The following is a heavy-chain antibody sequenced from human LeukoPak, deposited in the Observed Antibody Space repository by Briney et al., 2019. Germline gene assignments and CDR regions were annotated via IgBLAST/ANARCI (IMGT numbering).Heavy chain of an antibody. V-gene: IGHV3-23*01. Sequence: GGSLRLSCAASGFTFSSYAMSWVRQAPGKGLEWVSGISNSGGTTYYADSVKGRFIISRDNAKNSLYLQMNSLRDEDTAVYYCARDALHPRWYFDLWGRGTLLTVSS. CDR2: ISNSGGTT. J-gene: IGHJ2*01. CDR1: GFTFSSYA. CDR3: ARDALHPRWYFDL.